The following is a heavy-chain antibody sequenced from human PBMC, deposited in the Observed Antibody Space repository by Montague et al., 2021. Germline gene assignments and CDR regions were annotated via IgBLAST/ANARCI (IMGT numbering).Heavy chain of an antibody. Sequence: SLRLSCAASGFIFYKSWMHWVRQAPGKGLEWVSRVNGDGTSITYVDSVKGRFTVSRDNAKNTVYVQMNTLRAEDTAVYYCVKGGYYSYDALEIWGQGTVVNVS. D-gene: IGHD3-22*01. CDR2: VNGDGTSI. J-gene: IGHJ3*02. V-gene: IGHV3-74*03. CDR1: GFIFYKSW. CDR3: VKGGYYSYDALEI.